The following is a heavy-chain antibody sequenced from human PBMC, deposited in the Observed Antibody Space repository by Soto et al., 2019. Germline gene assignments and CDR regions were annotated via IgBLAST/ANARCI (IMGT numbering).Heavy chain of an antibody. CDR3: ARAVDIVATISYYYYGMDV. J-gene: IGHJ6*02. V-gene: IGHV4-39*01. Sequence: SETLSLTCTVSGGSISSSSYYWGWIRQPPGKGLEWIGSIYYSVSTYYNPSLKSRVTISVDTSKNQFFLKLSSVTAADTAVYYCARAVDIVATISYYYYGMDVWGQGTTVTVSS. D-gene: IGHD5-12*01. CDR2: IYYSVST. CDR1: GGSISSSSYY.